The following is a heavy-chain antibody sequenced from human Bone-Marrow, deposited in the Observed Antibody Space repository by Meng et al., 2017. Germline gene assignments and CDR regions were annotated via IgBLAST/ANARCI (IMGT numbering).Heavy chain of an antibody. J-gene: IGHJ4*02. CDR3: ASWIYSCGWQ. V-gene: IGHV4/OR15-8*02. CDR2: IYHGGDT. Sequence: GQLREVSPGWLNSPATRASTFVFPGAAMSSVRWWSWVRQPPGKGLKWSGEIYHGGDTNYNPSLKSRDTIAIAKSKNQFSLKLSSVAAADTAVYYCASWIYSCGWQWGQGALVTVSS. CDR1: GAAMSSVRW. D-gene: IGHD6-19*01.